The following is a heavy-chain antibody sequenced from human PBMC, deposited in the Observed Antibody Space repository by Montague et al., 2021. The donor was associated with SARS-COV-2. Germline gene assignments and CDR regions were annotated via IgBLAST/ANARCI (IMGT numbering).Heavy chain of an antibody. CDR3: ARIPFGYYGMDV. CDR2: IYHGGGT. V-gene: IGHV4-4*02. D-gene: IGHD3-16*01. Sequence: SETLSLTCAVSAGSISSSNWWSWVRQPPGKGLEWIAEIYHGGGTNYNPSLKSRVTISVDKSKNQFSLKLSSVTAADTAVYYCARIPFGYYGMDVWGQGTTVTVSS. CDR1: AGSISSSNW. J-gene: IGHJ6*02.